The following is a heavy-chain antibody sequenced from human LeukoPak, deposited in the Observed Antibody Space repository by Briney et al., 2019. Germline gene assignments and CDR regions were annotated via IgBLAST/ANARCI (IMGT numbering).Heavy chain of an antibody. CDR3: ARANPTKRRDGYNAGPQFDP. D-gene: IGHD5-24*01. CDR1: GGSISSSSYY. J-gene: IGHJ5*02. Sequence: SETLSLTCTVSGGSISSSSYYWGWIRQPPGKGLEWIGSIYYSGSTYYNPSLKSRVTISVDTSKNQLSLKLSSVTAADTAVYYCARANPTKRRDGYNAGPQFDPWGQGTLVTVSS. CDR2: IYYSGST. V-gene: IGHV4-39*07.